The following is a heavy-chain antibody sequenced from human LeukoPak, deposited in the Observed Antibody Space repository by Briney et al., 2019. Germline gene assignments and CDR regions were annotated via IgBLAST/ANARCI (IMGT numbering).Heavy chain of an antibody. CDR2: IRYDGSNK. Sequence: PGGSLRLSCAASGFTFSSYGMHWVRQAPGKGLEWVAFIRYDGSNKYYADSVKGRFTISRDNSKNTLYLQMNSLRAEDTAVYYCAKIPYDFWSGYTHFDYWGQGTLVTVSS. CDR1: GFTFSSYG. J-gene: IGHJ4*02. D-gene: IGHD3-3*01. V-gene: IGHV3-30*02. CDR3: AKIPYDFWSGYTHFDY.